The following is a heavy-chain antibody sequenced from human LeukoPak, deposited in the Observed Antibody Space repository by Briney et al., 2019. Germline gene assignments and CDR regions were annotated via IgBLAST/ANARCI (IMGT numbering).Heavy chain of an antibody. CDR3: AREDWLLLYYSDY. V-gene: IGHV3-21*01. D-gene: IGHD3/OR15-3a*01. CDR1: GFTFSSYS. CDR2: ISSSSSYI. J-gene: IGHJ4*02. Sequence: GGSLRLSCAASGFTFSSYSMNWVRQAPGKGLEWVSSISSSSSYIYYADSVKGRFTISRDNAKNSLYLQMNSLRAEDTAVYYCAREDWLLLYYSDYWGQGTLVTVSS.